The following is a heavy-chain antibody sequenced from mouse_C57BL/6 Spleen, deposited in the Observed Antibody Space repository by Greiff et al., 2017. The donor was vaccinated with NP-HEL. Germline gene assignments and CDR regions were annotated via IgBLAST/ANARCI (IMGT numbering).Heavy chain of an antibody. J-gene: IGHJ3*01. Sequence: VQLQQPGAELVMPGASVKLSCKASGYTFTSYWMHWVKQRPGQGLEWIGEIDPSDSYTNYNQKFKGKSTLTVDKSSSTAYMQLSSLTSEDSAVYYCARLAYGGDWFAYWGQGTLVTVSA. CDR1: GYTFTSYW. D-gene: IGHD1-1*01. CDR3: ARLAYGGDWFAY. V-gene: IGHV1-69*01. CDR2: IDPSDSYT.